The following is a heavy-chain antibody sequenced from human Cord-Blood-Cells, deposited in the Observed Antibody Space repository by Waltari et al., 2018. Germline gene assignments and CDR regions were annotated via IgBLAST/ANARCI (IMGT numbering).Heavy chain of an antibody. CDR1: GGSFSGYY. V-gene: IGHV4-34*01. D-gene: IGHD7-27*01. CDR2: INHSGST. CDR3: ASSGAGNWYFDL. J-gene: IGHJ2*01. Sequence: QVQLQQWGAGLLKPSETLSLTCAVYGGSFSGYYWSWILQPPGKGLEWIGEINHSGSTNYNPSLKSRVTISVDTSKNQFSLKLSSVTAADTAVYYCASSGAGNWYFDLWGRGTLVTVSS.